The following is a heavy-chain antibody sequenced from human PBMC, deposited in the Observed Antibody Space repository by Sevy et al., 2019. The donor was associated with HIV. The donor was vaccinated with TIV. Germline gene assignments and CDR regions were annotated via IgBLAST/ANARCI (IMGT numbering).Heavy chain of an antibody. J-gene: IGHJ3*02. CDR2: IYSGVTT. CDR3: ARVSVYYYDSSGYYTTGNAFDI. Sequence: GGSLRLSCAASGFTVGSNYMSWVRQAPGNGLEWVSIIYSGVTTSYADSVKGRFTISRDNSKNTLYLQMNSLRAEDTALYYGARVSVYYYDSSGYYTTGNAFDIWGQGTMVTVS. CDR1: GFTVGSNY. V-gene: IGHV3-53*01. D-gene: IGHD3-22*01.